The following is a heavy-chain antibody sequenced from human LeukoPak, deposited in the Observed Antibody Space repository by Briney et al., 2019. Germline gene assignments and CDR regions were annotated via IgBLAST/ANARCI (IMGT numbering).Heavy chain of an antibody. CDR3: ATDGAGFDN. V-gene: IGHV3-11*01. CDR2: INIGGTNT. Sequence: GGSLRLSCAASGFTFSDYYMSWIRQAPGKGLEWLSYINIGGTNTHYADSVKGRFTISRDNAKKSLYLEMTNLRAEDTAVYYCATDGAGFDNWGQGVLVTVSS. CDR1: GFTFSDYY. J-gene: IGHJ5*02.